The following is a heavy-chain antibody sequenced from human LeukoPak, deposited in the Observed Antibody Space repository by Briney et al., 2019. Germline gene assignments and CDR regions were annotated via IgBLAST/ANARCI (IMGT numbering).Heavy chain of an antibody. CDR1: GFTFSSYW. V-gene: IGHV3-7*01. CDR2: IKQDGSEK. J-gene: IGHJ6*03. CDR3: ARETQPAYYYMDV. D-gene: IGHD2-2*01. Sequence: RGSLRLSCAASGFTFSSYWMSWVRQAPGKGLEWVANIKQDGSEKYHVDSVQGRFTISRDNAKNSLYLQMNSLRAEDTAVYYCARETQPAYYYMDVWGKGTTVTVSS.